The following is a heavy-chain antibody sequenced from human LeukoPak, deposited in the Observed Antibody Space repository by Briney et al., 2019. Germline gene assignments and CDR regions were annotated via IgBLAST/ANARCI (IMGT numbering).Heavy chain of an antibody. CDR2: IYYSGST. D-gene: IGHD3-16*01. CDR1: GGSISSGSYY. V-gene: IGHV4-61*01. J-gene: IGHJ6*03. Sequence: PSQTLSLTCTVSGGSISSGSYYWSWIRQPPGKGLEYIGYIYYSGSTNYNPSLKSRLTISVDTSKNQFSLKLSSVTAADTAVYYCARETSQKGAHYMDVWGKGITVTISS. CDR3: ARETSQKGAHYMDV.